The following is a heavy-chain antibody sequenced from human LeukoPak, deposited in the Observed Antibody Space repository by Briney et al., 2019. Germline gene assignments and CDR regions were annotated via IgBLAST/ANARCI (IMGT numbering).Heavy chain of an antibody. CDR1: GGSISSYY. D-gene: IGHD4-17*01. Sequence: PSETLSLTCTVSGGSISSYYWSWIRQPPGKGLEWIGYIYYSGNTNYNPSLKSRVTISVDTSKNQFSLKLSSVTAADTAVYYCASKRIYGDGYFQHWGQGTLVTVSS. CDR2: IYYSGNT. CDR3: ASKRIYGDGYFQH. V-gene: IGHV4-59*01. J-gene: IGHJ1*01.